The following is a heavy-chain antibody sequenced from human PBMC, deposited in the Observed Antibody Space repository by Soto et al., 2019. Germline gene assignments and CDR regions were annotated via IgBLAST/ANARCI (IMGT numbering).Heavy chain of an antibody. Sequence: TSETLSLTCTVSGGSISSGGYYWSWIRQHPGKGLEWIGYIYYSGSTYYNPSLKSRVTISVDTSKNHFSLKLSSVTAADTAVFYCARDGRFDVDSSGYRGFDYWGQGTLVTVSS. J-gene: IGHJ4*02. D-gene: IGHD3-22*01. CDR2: IYYSGST. CDR1: GGSISSGGYY. CDR3: ARDGRFDVDSSGYRGFDY. V-gene: IGHV4-31*03.